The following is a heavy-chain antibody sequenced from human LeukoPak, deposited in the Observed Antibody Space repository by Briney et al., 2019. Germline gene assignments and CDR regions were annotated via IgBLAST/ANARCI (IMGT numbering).Heavy chain of an antibody. V-gene: IGHV4-34*01. D-gene: IGHD3-3*01. CDR3: AWLEYSDFWTGYYTGRSDDAFDI. Sequence: SETLSLTCAVYGGSFSGYYWSWIRQPPRKGLEWIGEINHSGSTNYNPSLTSRVTISVDTSKNQFSLKLSSVTAADTAVYYCAWLEYSDFWTGYYTGRSDDAFDIWGQGTMVTVSS. J-gene: IGHJ3*02. CDR1: GGSFSGYY. CDR2: INHSGST.